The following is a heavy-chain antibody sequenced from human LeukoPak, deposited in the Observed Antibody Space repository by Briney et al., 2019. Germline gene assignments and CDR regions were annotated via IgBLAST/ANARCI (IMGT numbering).Heavy chain of an antibody. V-gene: IGHV4-34*01. CDR1: GGSLSGYF. CDR3: ARPLGYCSTSTCPQSWFDP. CDR2: INHSGRT. J-gene: IGHJ5*02. Sequence: PSEALSLTCAVSGGSLSGYFWTWIRQPPGRGLGRIGEINHSGRTNYNPSLKSRVPISVDTSKHQFSLKLSSVTAADTAVYYCARPLGYCSTSTCPQSWFDPWGQGTLVTVSS. D-gene: IGHD2-2*01.